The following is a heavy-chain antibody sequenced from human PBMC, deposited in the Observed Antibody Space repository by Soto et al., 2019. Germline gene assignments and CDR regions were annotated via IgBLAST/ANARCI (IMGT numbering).Heavy chain of an antibody. V-gene: IGHV4-30-2*01. J-gene: IGHJ4*02. CDR2: IYHSGST. CDR1: GGFISSGGYS. Sequence: QLQLQESGSGLVKPSQTQSLTCAVAGGFISSGGYSWSWIRQPPGKGLEWIGYIYHSGSTYYNPSLKSRVTISVDRSKNQFSLRLSSVTAADTAVYYCAGGIAARPLGHWGQGTLVTVSS. CDR3: AGGIAARPLGH. D-gene: IGHD6-6*01.